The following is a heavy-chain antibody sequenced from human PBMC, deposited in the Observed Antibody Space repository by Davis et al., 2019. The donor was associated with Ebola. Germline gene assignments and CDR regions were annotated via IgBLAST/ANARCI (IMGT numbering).Heavy chain of an antibody. CDR1: GYTFTSYD. D-gene: IGHD3-10*01. V-gene: IGHV1-8*01. Sequence: ASVKVSCKASGYTFTSYDINWVRQATGQGLEWMGWLNPNSGNTDCTQKFQGRVTMTEDTSTDTAYMELSSLRSEDTAVYYCATDQFDGSGKKRYYYGMDVWGQGTTVTVSS. CDR3: ATDQFDGSGKKRYYYGMDV. CDR2: LNPNSGNT. J-gene: IGHJ6*02.